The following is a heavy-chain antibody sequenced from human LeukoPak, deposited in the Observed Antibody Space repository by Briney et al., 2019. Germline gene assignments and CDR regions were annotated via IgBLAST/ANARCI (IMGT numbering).Heavy chain of an antibody. J-gene: IGHJ3*02. D-gene: IGHD3-22*01. CDR2: FDPEDGET. V-gene: IGHV1-24*01. CDR3: ASPGLHYYDSSGYSDRAFDI. CDR1: GYTLTELS. Sequence: GASVKVSCKVSGYTLTELSMHWVRQAPGKGLEWMGGFDPEDGETIYAQKFQGRVTITADESTSTAYMELSSLRSEDTAVYYCASPGLHYYDSSGYSDRAFDIWGQGTMVTVSS.